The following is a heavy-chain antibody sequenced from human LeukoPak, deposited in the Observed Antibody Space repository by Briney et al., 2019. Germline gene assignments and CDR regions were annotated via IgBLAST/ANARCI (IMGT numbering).Heavy chain of an antibody. CDR1: GYTFTSYD. CDR3: ARGPEGYDFWSGYYR. D-gene: IGHD3-3*01. Sequence: ASVKVSCKASGYTFTSYDINWVRQATGQGLEWVGWMNPNSGNTGYAQKFQGRVTMTRNTSISTAYMELSSLRSEDTAVYYCARGPEGYDFWSGYYRWGQGTLVTVSS. J-gene: IGHJ4*02. CDR2: MNPNSGNT. V-gene: IGHV1-8*01.